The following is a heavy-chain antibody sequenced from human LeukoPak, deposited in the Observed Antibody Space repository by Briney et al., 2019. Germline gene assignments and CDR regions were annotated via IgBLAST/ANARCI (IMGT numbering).Heavy chain of an antibody. CDR1: GYTXSSYY. CDR3: ARHSLPGTTPFDY. V-gene: IGHV1-46*01. Sequence: ASVKVSCKASGYTXSSYYMHWVRQAPEQGLEWMEVINPSGGSTSYAQRFQGRVTMTRDTSTSTFYMELSSLRSEDTAVYYCARHSLPGTTPFDYWGQGTLVTVSS. D-gene: IGHD1-1*01. J-gene: IGHJ4*02. CDR2: INPSGGST.